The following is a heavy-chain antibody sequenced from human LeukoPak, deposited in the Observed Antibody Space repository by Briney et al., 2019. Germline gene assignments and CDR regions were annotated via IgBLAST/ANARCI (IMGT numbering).Heavy chain of an antibody. V-gene: IGHV1-2*02. Sequence: GASVKVSCKASGYTFTGYYMHWVRQAPGQGLEWMGWINPNSGGTNYAQKFQGRVTMTRDTSISTAYMELSRLRSDDTAVYYCARDWGSWSFFPGPNQDDAFDIWGQGTMVTVSS. CDR3: ARDWGSWSFFPGPNQDDAFDI. CDR2: INPNSGGT. J-gene: IGHJ3*02. D-gene: IGHD3-16*01. CDR1: GYTFTGYY.